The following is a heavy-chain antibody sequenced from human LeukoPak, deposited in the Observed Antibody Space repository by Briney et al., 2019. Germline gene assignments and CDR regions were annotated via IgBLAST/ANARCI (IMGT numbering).Heavy chain of an antibody. V-gene: IGHV4-59*11. CDR1: GGSISRQY. CDR3: ATGVDASGSFFPHYFDS. CDR2: VSFAGHT. D-gene: IGHD3-10*01. J-gene: IGHJ4*02. Sequence: SETLSLTCTVSGGSISRQYWSWVRLPPGQGLEWIGSVSFAGHTNYNPSLESRVAISVDTSKTQVSLRLTSMTAADAAVYYCATGVDASGSFFPHYFDSWGQGTLVTLSS.